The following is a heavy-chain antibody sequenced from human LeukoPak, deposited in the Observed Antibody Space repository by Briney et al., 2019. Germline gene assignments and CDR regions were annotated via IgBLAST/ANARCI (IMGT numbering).Heavy chain of an antibody. V-gene: IGHV3-48*04. J-gene: IGHJ5*02. D-gene: IGHD6-13*01. Sequence: GGSLRLSCAASGFTFSSYSMNWVRQAPGKGLEWVSYISSSSSTIYYADSVKGRFTISRDNAKNSLYLQMNSLRAEDTAVYYCARVGVRIAAAGTFWFDPWGQGTLVTVSS. CDR1: GFTFSSYS. CDR2: ISSSSSTI. CDR3: ARVGVRIAAAGTFWFDP.